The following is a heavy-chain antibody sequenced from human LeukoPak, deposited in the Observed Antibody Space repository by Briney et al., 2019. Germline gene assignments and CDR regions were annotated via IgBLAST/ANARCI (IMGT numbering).Heavy chain of an antibody. CDR3: ARAREEHYYGSGSPKDAFDI. Sequence: ASVKVSCKASGYTFTSYYMHWVRQAPGQGLEWMGIINPSGGSTSYAQKFQGRVTMTRDTSTSTVYMELSSLRSEDTAVYYCARAREEHYYGSGSPKDAFDIWGQGTMVTVSS. J-gene: IGHJ3*02. CDR2: INPSGGST. V-gene: IGHV1-46*01. CDR1: GYTFTSYY. D-gene: IGHD3-10*01.